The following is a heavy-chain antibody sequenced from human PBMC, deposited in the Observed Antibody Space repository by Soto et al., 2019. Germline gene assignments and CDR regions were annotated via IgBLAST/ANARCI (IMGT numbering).Heavy chain of an antibody. D-gene: IGHD3-16*01. CDR2: ISPVFDKA. J-gene: IGHJ3*01. CDR1: GGPFGSSA. V-gene: IGHV1-69*01. Sequence: QVQLVQSGADVKQPGSSVKVSCKTSGGPFGSSAISWVRQAPAQGLEWMGEISPVFDKANYAQNFQGRLTITADEPTGTVFMQLSSLRSEDTAVYFCARLRRDWGDAFDLWGLGTFVTVSS. CDR3: ARLRRDWGDAFDL.